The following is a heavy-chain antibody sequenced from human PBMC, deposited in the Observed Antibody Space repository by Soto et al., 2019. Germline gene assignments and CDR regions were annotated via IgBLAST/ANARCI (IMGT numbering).Heavy chain of an antibody. CDR3: ARQGELRGYSGYDLGSYMDV. Sequence: SQPLCLTKTVAWGSSVSLYGRRIRQHQGKGLEWIGYIYYSGSTNYNPSLKSRVTISVDTSKNQFSLKLSSVTAADTAVYYCARQGELRGYSGYDLGSYMDVWCKGTTVTVSS. CDR1: WGSSVSLY. J-gene: IGHJ6*03. D-gene: IGHD5-12*01. CDR2: IYYSGST. V-gene: IGHV4-59*08.